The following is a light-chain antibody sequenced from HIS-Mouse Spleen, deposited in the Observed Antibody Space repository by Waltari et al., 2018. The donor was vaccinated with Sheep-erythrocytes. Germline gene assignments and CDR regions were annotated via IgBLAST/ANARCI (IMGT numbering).Light chain of an antibody. CDR3: CSYAGSYNHV. CDR1: RSDVGGYNY. CDR2: DVS. Sequence: QSALTQPRSVSGSPGQSVTISCTGTRSDVGGYNYVSWYQQHPGKAPKLMIYDVSKRPSGVPDRFSGSKSDNTASLTISGLQAEDEADYYCCSYAGSYNHVFATGTKVTVL. J-gene: IGLJ1*01. V-gene: IGLV2-11*01.